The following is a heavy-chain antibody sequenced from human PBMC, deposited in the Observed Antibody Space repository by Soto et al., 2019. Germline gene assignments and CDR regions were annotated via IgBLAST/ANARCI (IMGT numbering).Heavy chain of an antibody. J-gene: IGHJ1*01. D-gene: IGHD3-22*01. V-gene: IGHV3-23*01. CDR1: GFTFSSYA. CDR2: ISGSGGST. CDR3: AKESITMIVVVTLEYFQH. Sequence: GGSLRLSCAASGFTFSSYAMSWVRQAPGKGLEWVSAISGSGGSTYYADSVKGRFTISRDNSKNTLYLQMNSPRAEDTAVYYCAKESITMIVVVTLEYFQHWGQGTLVTVSS.